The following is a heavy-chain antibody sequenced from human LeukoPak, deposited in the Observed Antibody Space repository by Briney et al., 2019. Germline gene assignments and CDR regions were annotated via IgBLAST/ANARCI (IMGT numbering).Heavy chain of an antibody. CDR1: GFTFSSYA. D-gene: IGHD1-14*01. CDR3: AKDYRIPGSPDAFDI. J-gene: IGHJ3*02. CDR2: ISGSGGST. Sequence: GGSLRLSCAASGFTFSSYAMSWVRQAPGKGLEWVSAISGSGGSTYYADSVRGRFTISRDNSKNTLYLQMYSLRAEDTAVYYCAKDYRIPGSPDAFDIWGQGTMVTVSS. V-gene: IGHV3-23*01.